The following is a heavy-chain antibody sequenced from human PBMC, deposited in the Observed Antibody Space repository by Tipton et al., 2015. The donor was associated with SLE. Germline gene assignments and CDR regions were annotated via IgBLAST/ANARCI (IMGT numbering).Heavy chain of an antibody. CDR2: IFYSGDA. CDR1: GGSVSSASYY. Sequence: TLSLTCTISGGSVSSASYYWTWIRQPPGKGMEWLGYIFYSGDATYHPSLKSRVTISIDTSKNQFSLKLTSVTAADTAVYYCARGRVDTALGYFDYWGQGTLVTVSS. D-gene: IGHD5-18*01. V-gene: IGHV4-61*01. CDR3: ARGRVDTALGYFDY. J-gene: IGHJ4*02.